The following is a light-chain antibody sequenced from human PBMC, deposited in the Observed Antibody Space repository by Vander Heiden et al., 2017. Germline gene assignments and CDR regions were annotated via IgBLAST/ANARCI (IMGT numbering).Light chain of an antibody. CDR3: AAWDDSLNGRYV. CDR2: SSN. J-gene: IGLJ1*01. Sequence: QSVLTQPPSASVNPGQRVPSSCSGSSPNIGSNSVNSYHLLPGTAPKHPIYSSNRRPPGVPDGCSGSKSGTSASLAISGLQSEDEADYYCAAWDDSLNGRYVFGTGTKVTVL. V-gene: IGLV1-44*01. CDR1: SPNIGSNS.